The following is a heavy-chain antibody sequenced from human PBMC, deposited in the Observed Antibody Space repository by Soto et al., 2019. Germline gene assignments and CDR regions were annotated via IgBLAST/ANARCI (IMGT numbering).Heavy chain of an antibody. J-gene: IGHJ5*02. CDR3: ASGGTIFGVVPGVPYLGFDP. D-gene: IGHD3-3*01. CDR2: ISAYNGNT. CDR1: GYTFTSYG. Sequence: QVQLVQSGAEVKKPGASVKVSCKASGYTFTSYGISWVRQAPGQGLEWMGWISAYNGNTNYAQKLQGIVTMTTDTSTSTAYMEVRILRSDDTAVYYCASGGTIFGVVPGVPYLGFDPWCQGTLVTVSS. V-gene: IGHV1-18*01.